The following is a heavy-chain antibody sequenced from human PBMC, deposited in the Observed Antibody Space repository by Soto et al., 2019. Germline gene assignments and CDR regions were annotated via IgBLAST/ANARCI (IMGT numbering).Heavy chain of an antibody. Sequence: EVQLVESGGGLVQPGGSLRLSCAASGFTVSSKYMSWVRQAPGKGLEWVSLIQSGGTTYYADSLKVRFTISRDSSKNMWHVQMDILRAEDTAVYYFAMDEILWIGGICYGVPMDVWGKGTMITVSS. V-gene: IGHV3-66*01. CDR2: IQSGGTT. CDR1: GFTVSSKY. D-gene: IGHD2-15*01. J-gene: IGHJ6*03. CDR3: AMDEILWIGGICYGVPMDV.